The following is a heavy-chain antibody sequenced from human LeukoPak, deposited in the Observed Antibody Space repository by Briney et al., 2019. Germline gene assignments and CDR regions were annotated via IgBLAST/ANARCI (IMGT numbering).Heavy chain of an antibody. CDR2: IYYSGST. V-gene: IGHV4-59*01. J-gene: IGHJ3*02. D-gene: IGHD5-18*01. CDR1: GGSISSYY. CDR3: ARDLSVTTRDDAFDI. Sequence: SETLSLTCAVSGGSISSYYWTWIRQPPGKGLEWIGYIYYSGSTNYNPSLKGRVTISVDTSKNQFSLKLSSVTAADTAVYYCARDLSVTTRDDAFDIWGQGTMVTVSS.